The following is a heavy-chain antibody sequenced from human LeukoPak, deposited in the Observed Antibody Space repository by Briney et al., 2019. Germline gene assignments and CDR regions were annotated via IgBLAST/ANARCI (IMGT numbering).Heavy chain of an antibody. CDR1: GYTFTASG. CDR2: INPYNDIT. V-gene: IGHV1-18*01. J-gene: IGHJ6*03. D-gene: IGHD3-10*02. Sequence: GASVKLSCKASGYTFTASGLCWVRQAPGQGLEWMGWINPYNDITDYAQTFKGRVTMTTDTSTSTAYMEPRSLRSDDTAVYYCARLFGELLLPSDHFYYMDVWGKGTAVTVSS. CDR3: ARLFGELLLPSDHFYYMDV.